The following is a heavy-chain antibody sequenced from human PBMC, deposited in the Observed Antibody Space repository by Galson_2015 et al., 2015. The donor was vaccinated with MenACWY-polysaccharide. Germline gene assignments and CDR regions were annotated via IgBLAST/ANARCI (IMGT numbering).Heavy chain of an antibody. CDR1: GFTFNTHW. V-gene: IGHV3-74*01. J-gene: IGHJ4*02. CDR3: ARGITSSN. CDR2: INRDGSNT. D-gene: IGHD6-6*01. Sequence: SLRLSCAASGFTFNTHWMHWVRQAPGKGLMWVSRINRDGSNTDYADSVKGRFTISRDNAKNTLFLQMNSLRAEDTAVYYRARGITSSNWGQGTLVTVSS.